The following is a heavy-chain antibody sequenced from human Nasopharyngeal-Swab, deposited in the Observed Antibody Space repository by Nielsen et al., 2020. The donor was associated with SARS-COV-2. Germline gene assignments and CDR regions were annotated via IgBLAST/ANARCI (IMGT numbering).Heavy chain of an antibody. V-gene: IGHV3-11*04. CDR2: ISSSGSTI. CDR1: GFTFSDYY. D-gene: IGHD5-18*01. CDR3: ARAYVQLWSGGY. Sequence: SLKISCAASGFTFSDYYMSWIRQAPGKGLEWVSYISSSGSTIYYADSVKGRFTISRDNAKNSLYLQMNSLRAEDTAVYYCARAYVQLWSGGYWGQGTLVTVSS. J-gene: IGHJ4*02.